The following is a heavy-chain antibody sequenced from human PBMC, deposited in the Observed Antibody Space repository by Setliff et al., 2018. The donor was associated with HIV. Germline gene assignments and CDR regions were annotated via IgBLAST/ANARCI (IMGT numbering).Heavy chain of an antibody. CDR3: ARETAPAHYYGSGSYGLHAFDV. Sequence: SVKVSCKTSGGTSSSYAISWVRQAPGQGLEWMGGIIPIFGTPNYAQKFQGRVTITADESTNTAYMELSSLRSGDTAVYYCARETAPAHYYGSGSYGLHAFDVWGQGTMVTVSS. CDR1: GGTSSSYA. D-gene: IGHD3-10*01. V-gene: IGHV1-69*13. J-gene: IGHJ3*01. CDR2: IIPIFGTP.